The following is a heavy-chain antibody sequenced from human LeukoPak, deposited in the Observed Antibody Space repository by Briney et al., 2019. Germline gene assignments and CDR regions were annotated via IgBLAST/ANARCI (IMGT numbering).Heavy chain of an antibody. V-gene: IGHV4-59*12. J-gene: IGHJ4*02. D-gene: IGHD4-17*01. CDR1: GGSISSYY. Sequence: SETLSLTCTVSGGSISSYYWSWIRQPPGKGLEWIGYIYYSGSTNYKSSLKSRVTISVDTSKNQFSLKLSSVTAADTAVYYCARERANDYGDYDGVSSWGQGTLVTVSS. CDR2: IYYSGST. CDR3: ARERANDYGDYDGVSS.